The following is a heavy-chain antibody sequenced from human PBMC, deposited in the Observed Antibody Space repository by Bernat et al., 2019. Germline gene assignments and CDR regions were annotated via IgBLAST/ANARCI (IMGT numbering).Heavy chain of an antibody. J-gene: IGHJ4*02. CDR2: VKSKADGETT. CDR3: VADWPGESYPFDY. D-gene: IGHD2-21*01. V-gene: IGHV3-15*01. CDR1: GFTFSSAW. Sequence: EVQLVESGGGLVKTGGSLRLSCAASGFTFSSAWMTWVRQVPGKGLEWVGRVKSKADGETTDYAAPVKGRFTVSRDDSERTLYLQMNGLKTEDTAVYYCVADWPGESYPFDYWGQGTLVTVSS.